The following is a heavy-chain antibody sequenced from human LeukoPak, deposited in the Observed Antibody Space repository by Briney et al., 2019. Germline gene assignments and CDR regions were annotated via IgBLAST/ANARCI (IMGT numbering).Heavy chain of an antibody. D-gene: IGHD3-16*01. Sequence: PGGSLRLSCAASGFTFSGYSMNWVRQAPGKGLEWVSSISSSSSYIYYADSVKGRFTISRDNAKNSLYLQMNSLRAEDTAVYYCASSSVMNWFDPWGQGTLVTVSS. CDR3: ASSSVMNWFDP. J-gene: IGHJ5*02. V-gene: IGHV3-21*01. CDR1: GFTFSGYS. CDR2: ISSSSSYI.